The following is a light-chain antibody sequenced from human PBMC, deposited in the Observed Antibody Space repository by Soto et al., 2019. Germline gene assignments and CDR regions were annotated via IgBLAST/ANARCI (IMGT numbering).Light chain of an antibody. V-gene: IGKV3-11*01. CDR1: QSVSSY. Sequence: EIVLTQSPATLSLSPGERATLSCRASQSVSSYLAWYHQKPGQAPRLLIYDASNRATGIPARFSGSGSGTDFPLTISSLEPEDFAVYYCQQRSNWPLFGPGTKVDIK. CDR2: DAS. J-gene: IGKJ3*01. CDR3: QQRSNWPL.